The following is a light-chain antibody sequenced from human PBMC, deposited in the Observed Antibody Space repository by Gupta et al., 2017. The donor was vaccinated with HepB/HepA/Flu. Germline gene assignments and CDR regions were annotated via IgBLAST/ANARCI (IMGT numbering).Light chain of an antibody. CDR2: VTS. CDR3: LQRSSWPLT. CDR1: QNVRGL. J-gene: IGKJ4*01. V-gene: IGKV3-11*01. Sequence: EIVLTQSPSTLPLSLGERATLPCRPGQNVRGLLAWYQQRPGQSPRLLVYVTSNRATGIPARFSGSGSGTDFTLTISSLEPEDFAVYYCLQRSSWPLTFGGGTKVEIQ.